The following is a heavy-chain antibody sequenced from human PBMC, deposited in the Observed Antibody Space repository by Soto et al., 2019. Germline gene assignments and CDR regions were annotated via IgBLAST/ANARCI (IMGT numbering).Heavy chain of an antibody. J-gene: IGHJ4*02. D-gene: IGHD4-4*01. CDR1: GFTFENYA. Sequence: EVQLVESGGGFVQPGRSLRLSGTSSGFTFENYAMHWVRQAPGKGLEWVSGIGWNRGTIGYADSVRGRFTISRDNAKNSLYLLMDSLRPEDTALYYCAKDKLYSNFEHYFDYWGRGTLVTVSS. V-gene: IGHV3-9*01. CDR2: IGWNRGTI. CDR3: AKDKLYSNFEHYFDY.